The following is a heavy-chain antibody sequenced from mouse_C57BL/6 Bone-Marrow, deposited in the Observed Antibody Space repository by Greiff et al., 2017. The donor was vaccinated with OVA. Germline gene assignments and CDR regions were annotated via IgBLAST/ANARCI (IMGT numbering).Heavy chain of an antibody. CDR2: IYPGNSDT. J-gene: IGHJ1*03. D-gene: IGHD1-1*01. Sequence: EVKLQQSGTVLARPGASVKMSCKTSGYTFTSYWMHWVKQRPGQGLEWIGAIYPGNSDTSYNQKFKGKAKLTAVTSASTAYLELSRLTNEDCAVEYGTRGDYYGSSYRCWYFDVWGTGTTVTVSS. V-gene: IGHV1-5*01. CDR1: GYTFTSYW. CDR3: TRGDYYGSSYRCWYFDV.